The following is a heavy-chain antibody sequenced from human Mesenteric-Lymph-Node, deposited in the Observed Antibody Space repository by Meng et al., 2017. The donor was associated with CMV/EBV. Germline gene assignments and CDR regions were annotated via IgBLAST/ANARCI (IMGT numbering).Heavy chain of an antibody. J-gene: IGHJ4*02. V-gene: IGHV4-34*01. Sequence: SQTLSLTCAVYGGSFSDYYWSWVRQPPGKGLEWIGEINHSGSTKYNPSLKSRVTISADTSKNQFSLKLSSVAAADTAVYYCARQPGWGIRWGQGTLVTVSS. CDR1: GGSFSDYY. CDR3: ARQPGWGIR. CDR2: INHSGST. D-gene: IGHD3-10*01.